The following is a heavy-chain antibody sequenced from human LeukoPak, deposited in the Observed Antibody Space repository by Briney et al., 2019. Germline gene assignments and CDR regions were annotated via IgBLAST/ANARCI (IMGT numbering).Heavy chain of an antibody. CDR2: INPNSGGT. CDR3: ARDRGYSGYPFDY. J-gene: IGHJ4*02. CDR1: GYTFTGYY. V-gene: IGHV1-2*02. Sequence: ASVKVSCKASGYTFTGYYMHWVRQAPGQVLEWMGWINPNSGGTNYAQKFQGRVTMTRGTSISTAYMELSRLRSDDTAVYYCARDRGYSGYPFDYWGQGTLVTVSS. D-gene: IGHD5-12*01.